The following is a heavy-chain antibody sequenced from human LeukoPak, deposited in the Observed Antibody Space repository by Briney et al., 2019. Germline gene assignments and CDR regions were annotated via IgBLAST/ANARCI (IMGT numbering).Heavy chain of an antibody. V-gene: IGHV3-21*01. CDR3: ARVGLDGYYDSSSSSDY. Sequence: PGGSLRLSCAVSGFTFSSYTMNWVRQAPGKGLEWVSSITSSSGYIFYADSVKGRFTISRDNAKNSLFLQMRSLRAEDTAVYYCARVGLDGYYDSSSSSDYWGQGPLVTVSS. J-gene: IGHJ4*02. CDR1: GFTFSSYT. D-gene: IGHD3-22*01. CDR2: ITSSSGYI.